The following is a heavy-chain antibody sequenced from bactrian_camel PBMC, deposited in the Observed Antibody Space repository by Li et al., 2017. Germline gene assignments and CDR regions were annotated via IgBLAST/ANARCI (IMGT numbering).Heavy chain of an antibody. V-gene: IGHV3S53*01. D-gene: IGHD5*01. J-gene: IGHJ4*01. CDR2: IAPDGTT. CDR1: GYTVSSTR. Sequence: HVQLVESGGGSVQAGGSLRLSCAASGYTVSSTRMGWFRQAPGKEREGVAAIAPDGTTSYADSVKGRFTISKDNGKNTLYLQMDFLRPEDTAMYYCAADLGRMAAIEALAHFGSGFGYWARGPRSPSP.